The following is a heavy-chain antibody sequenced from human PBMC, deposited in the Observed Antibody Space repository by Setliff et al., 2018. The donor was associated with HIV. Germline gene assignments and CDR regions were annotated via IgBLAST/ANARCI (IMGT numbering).Heavy chain of an antibody. CDR3: ARVELGHFDY. D-gene: IGHD1-7*01. CDR1: GGSFSDYY. CDR2: INHSGST. Sequence: PSETLSLTCAVYGGSFSDYYWSWIRQPPGKGLEWIGEINHSGSTSYSPSLMSQVTISVDTSKKQFSLKLSSVTAADTAVYYCARVELGHFDYWGQGTLVTVSS. V-gene: IGHV4-34*01. J-gene: IGHJ4*02.